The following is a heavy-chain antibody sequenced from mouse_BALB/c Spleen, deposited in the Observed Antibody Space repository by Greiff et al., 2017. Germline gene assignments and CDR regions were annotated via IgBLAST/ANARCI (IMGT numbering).Heavy chain of an antibody. CDR3: TRREAYYRYDGGAMDY. CDR2: IYPGNSDT. V-gene: IGHV1-5*01. D-gene: IGHD2-14*01. Sequence: EVQLQESGTVLARPGASVKMSCKASGYSFTSYWMHWVKQRPGQGLEWIGAIYPGNSDTSYNQKFKGKAKLTAVTSASTAYMELSSLTNEDSAVYYCTRREAYYRYDGGAMDYWGQGTSVTVSS. CDR1: GYSFTSYW. J-gene: IGHJ4*01.